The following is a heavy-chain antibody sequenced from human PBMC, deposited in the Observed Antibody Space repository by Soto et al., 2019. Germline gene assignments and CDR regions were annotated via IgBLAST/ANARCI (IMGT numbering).Heavy chain of an antibody. D-gene: IGHD5-18*01. CDR3: ARGADTAIGWFDP. V-gene: IGHV1-69*02. CDR1: GGTFSSYT. Sequence: QVQLVQSGAEVKKPGSSVKVSCKASGGTFSSYTISWVRQAPGQGLEWMGRIIPILGIANYAQKFQGRVTITADKSTSTAYMELSSLRSEDTAVYYCARGADTAIGWFDPWGQGTLVTVSS. J-gene: IGHJ5*02. CDR2: IIPILGIA.